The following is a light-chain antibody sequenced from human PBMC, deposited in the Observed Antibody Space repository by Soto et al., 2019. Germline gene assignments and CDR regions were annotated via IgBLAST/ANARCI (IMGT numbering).Light chain of an antibody. CDR2: GAS. J-gene: IGKJ4*01. CDR1: QSVSSTY. V-gene: IGKV3-20*01. CDR3: QQYGSSLLT. Sequence: EIVLTQSPGTLSLSPGERATLSCRASQSVSSTYLAWYQQKPGQAPRLLIYGASSRATGIPDRFSGSGSGTDFTITISRLEPEDCAVYYCQQYGSSLLTFGGGTKVENK.